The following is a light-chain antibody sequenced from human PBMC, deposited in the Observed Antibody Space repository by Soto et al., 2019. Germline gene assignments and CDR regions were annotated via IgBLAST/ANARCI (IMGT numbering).Light chain of an antibody. V-gene: IGKV1-5*03. J-gene: IGKJ1*01. CDR1: QSINTW. CDR2: KAS. CDR3: QQYKTYPWT. Sequence: DIQMTQSPSTLSASVGDRVTITCRASQSINTWLAWYQQKPGKAPKLLISKASGLERGVPSRFSGSGSGTEFTLIISSLQPDDLATYYCQQYKTYPWTFGQGTKVEVK.